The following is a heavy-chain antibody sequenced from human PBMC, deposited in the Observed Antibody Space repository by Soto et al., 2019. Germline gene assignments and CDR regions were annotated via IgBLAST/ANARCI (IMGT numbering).Heavy chain of an antibody. V-gene: IGHV3-66*01. D-gene: IGHD6-19*01. CDR2: IYSGGST. CDR1: GFTVSSNY. CDR3: ASDSSGWYNWFDP. Sequence: EVQLVESGGGLVQPGGSLRLSCAASGFTVSSNYMSWVRQAPGKGLEWVSVIYSGGSTYYADSVKGRFTISRDNSKNTLYLQMNSLRAEDTAVYYCASDSSGWYNWFDPWGQGTLVTVSS. J-gene: IGHJ5*02.